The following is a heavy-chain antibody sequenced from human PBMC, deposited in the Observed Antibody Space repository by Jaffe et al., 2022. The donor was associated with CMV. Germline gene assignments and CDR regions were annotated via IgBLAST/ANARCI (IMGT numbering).Heavy chain of an antibody. Sequence: QVQLQESGPGLVKPSETLSLTCTVSGGSISSYYWSWIRQPPGKGLEWIGYIYYSGSTNYNPSLKSRVTISVDTSKNQFSLKLSSVTAADTAVYYCARVSSTHYYYMDVWGKGTTVTVSS. J-gene: IGHJ6*03. CDR1: GGSISSYY. V-gene: IGHV4-59*01. CDR2: IYYSGST. CDR3: ARVSSTHYYYMDV.